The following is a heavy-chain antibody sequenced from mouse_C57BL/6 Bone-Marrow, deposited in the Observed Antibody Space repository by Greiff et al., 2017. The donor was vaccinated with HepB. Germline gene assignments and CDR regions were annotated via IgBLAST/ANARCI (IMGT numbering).Heavy chain of an antibody. J-gene: IGHJ3*01. D-gene: IGHD1-1*01. CDR2: IYPRSGNT. CDR3: ARERGYYYGSRPWFAY. V-gene: IGHV1-81*01. CDR1: GYTFTSYG. Sequence: QVQLQQSGAELARPGASVKLSCKASGYTFTSYGISWVKQRTGQGLEWIGEIYPRSGNTYYNEKFKGKATLTADKSSSTAYMELCSLTSEDSAVYFCARERGYYYGSRPWFAYWGQGTLVTVSA.